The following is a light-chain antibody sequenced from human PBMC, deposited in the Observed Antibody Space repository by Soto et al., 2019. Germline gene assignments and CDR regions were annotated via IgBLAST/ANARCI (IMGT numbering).Light chain of an antibody. CDR1: QSVTSNY. Sequence: EVVMTQSPATLSVSPGEGATLSCRASQSVTSNYLAWYQQKPGKAPRLLIHGISNRATGVPDRFSGSGSGTDFTLTISRLEPEDFAVYYCQVYGSSPKTFGQGTKVDIK. CDR3: QVYGSSPKT. V-gene: IGKV3-20*01. CDR2: GIS. J-gene: IGKJ1*01.